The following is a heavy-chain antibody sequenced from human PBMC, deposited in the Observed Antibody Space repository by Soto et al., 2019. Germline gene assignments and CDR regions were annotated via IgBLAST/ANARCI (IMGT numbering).Heavy chain of an antibody. D-gene: IGHD3-16*01. Sequence: GGSLRLSCAASGFTFSNYAMSWVRQAPGKGLEWVSLVSATAGTTYYTDSVKGRFTISRDNSRNTVYLQMNSLRADDTTVYYWGKNLLGGGFDYWGQGTLVPVP. CDR1: GFTFSNYA. CDR2: VSATAGTT. V-gene: IGHV3-23*01. J-gene: IGHJ4*02. CDR3: GKNLLGGGFDY.